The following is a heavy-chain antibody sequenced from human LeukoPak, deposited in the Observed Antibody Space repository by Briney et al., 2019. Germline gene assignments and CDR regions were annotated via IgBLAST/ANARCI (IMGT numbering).Heavy chain of an antibody. D-gene: IGHD6-13*01. J-gene: IGHJ4*02. CDR2: TYYRSKWYN. V-gene: IGHV6-1*01. CDR1: GDSVSSNSAT. CDR3: ARGSSSNSWYFDY. Sequence: SQTLSLTCAISGDSVSSNSATWTWIRQSPSRSLEWLGRTYYRSKWYNDYAVSVKSRITINPDTSKNQFSLQLNSVTPEDTAVYYCARGSSSNSWYFDYWGQGTLVTVSS.